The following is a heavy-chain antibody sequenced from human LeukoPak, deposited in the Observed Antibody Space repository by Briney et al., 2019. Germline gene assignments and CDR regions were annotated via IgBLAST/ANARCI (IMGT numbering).Heavy chain of an antibody. V-gene: IGHV3-15*01. CDR3: RLAGYYYGSGSFDC. CDR2: IKSKTDGGTT. CDR1: GFTSSNAW. D-gene: IGHD3-10*01. Sequence: GGSLRLSGAASGFTSSNAWMSWVRQAPGKGLEWVGRIKSKTDGGTTDYAAPVKGRFTISRDDSKNTLYLQMNSLKTEDTAVYYCRLAGYYYGSGSFDCWGQGTLVTVSS. J-gene: IGHJ4*02.